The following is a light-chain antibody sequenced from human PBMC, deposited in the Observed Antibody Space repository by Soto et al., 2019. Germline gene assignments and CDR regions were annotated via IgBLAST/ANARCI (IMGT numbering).Light chain of an antibody. CDR1: STDFVSYNR. J-gene: IGLJ1*01. CDR3: SLYTSENTYV. CDR2: EAG. Sequence: LTQPPSVSGSPGQSVTISCTGTSTDFVSYNRVSWYQQPPGTAPKLIIYEAGNRPSGVPDRFSGSKSGNTASLTISGLQAADEADYYCSLYTSENTYVFGTGTKVTVL. V-gene: IGLV2-18*01.